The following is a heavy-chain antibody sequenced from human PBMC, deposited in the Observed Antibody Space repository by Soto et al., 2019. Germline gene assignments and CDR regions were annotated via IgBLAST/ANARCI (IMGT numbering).Heavy chain of an antibody. D-gene: IGHD5-12*01. Sequence: EVQLVESGGGLVKPGGSLRLSCAASGFTFSNAWMNWVRQAPGKGLEWVGRIKSKTDGGTTDYAAPVKGRFTISRDDSKNTLYLQMNSLKAEDTAVYYCTTARGYSCYDSKFDYWGQGTLVAVSS. CDR3: TTARGYSCYDSKFDY. J-gene: IGHJ4*02. CDR1: GFTFSNAW. CDR2: IKSKTDGGTT. V-gene: IGHV3-15*07.